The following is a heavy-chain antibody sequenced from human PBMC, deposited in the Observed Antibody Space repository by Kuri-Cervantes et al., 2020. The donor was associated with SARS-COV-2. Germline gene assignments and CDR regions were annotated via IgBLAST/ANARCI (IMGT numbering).Heavy chain of an antibody. CDR3: ARDPSRGVRWSGYPNYFDY. J-gene: IGHJ4*02. CDR1: GFTLSSHT. V-gene: IGHV3-21*01. CDR2: ISSSSSYI. Sequence: GGSLRLSCAASGFTLSSHTMNWVRQAPGKGLEWVSSISSSSSYIFYADSVKGRFTISRDNAKNSLSLQMNSLRAEDTAVYYCARDPSRGVRWSGYPNYFDYWGQGTLVTVSS. D-gene: IGHD3-3*01.